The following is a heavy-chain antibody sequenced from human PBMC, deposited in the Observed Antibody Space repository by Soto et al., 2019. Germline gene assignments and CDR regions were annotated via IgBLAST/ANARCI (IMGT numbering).Heavy chain of an antibody. Sequence: SETLSRTCAVYGGSFSCHFWSWIRQPPGKGLEWIGEINHSGSTNFNPSLKSRVTISVDTSKNQFSLKVNSLTAADTAVYYCARGISLIVEVQRDAPDKYYFDSWGQGTVVTVSS. D-gene: IGHD2-21*01. CDR1: GGSFSCHF. CDR3: ARGISLIVEVQRDAPDKYYFDS. CDR2: INHSGST. V-gene: IGHV4-34*01. J-gene: IGHJ4*02.